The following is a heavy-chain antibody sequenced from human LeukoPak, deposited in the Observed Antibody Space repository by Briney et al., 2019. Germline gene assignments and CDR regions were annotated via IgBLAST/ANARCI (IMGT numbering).Heavy chain of an antibody. D-gene: IGHD3-16*01. CDR3: ARRGGGRWFDP. Sequence: SETLSLTCTVSGGSISSGDYFWSWIRQHPERGLEWIGYIYNTGNTYCNPSLKSRVTLSVDTSKNQFSLKLTSVTAADTAVYYCARRGGGRWFDPWGQGTLVTVSS. CDR2: IYNTGNT. J-gene: IGHJ5*02. CDR1: GGSISSGDYF. V-gene: IGHV4-31*03.